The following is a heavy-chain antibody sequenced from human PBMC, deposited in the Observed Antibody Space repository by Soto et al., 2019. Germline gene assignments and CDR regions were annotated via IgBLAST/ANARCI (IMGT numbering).Heavy chain of an antibody. D-gene: IGHD3-10*01. CDR3: VRAYEKSNYYCDC. CDR1: GFTFHGST. J-gene: IGHJ4*02. CDR2: ISIKPNNYAT. V-gene: IGHV3-73*02. Sequence: DAQVVESGGGLVQPGESLKLSCVGSGFTFHGSTMHWVRQASGKGLEWIGLISIKPNNYATVYAASATGRLTISRADSTNTACLQMSRLNTEDTAVDYCVRAYEKSNYYCDCWGPGTLVSVSS.